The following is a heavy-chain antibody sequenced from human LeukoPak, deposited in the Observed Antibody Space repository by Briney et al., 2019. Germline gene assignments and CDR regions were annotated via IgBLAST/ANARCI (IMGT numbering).Heavy chain of an antibody. CDR1: GGSISSYY. V-gene: IGHV4-59*01. J-gene: IGHJ4*02. Sequence: SETLSLTCTVSGGSISSYYWSWIRQPPGEGLEWIGYIYYSGSTNYNPSLKSRVTISVDTSKNQFSLKLSSVTAADTAVYYCARDRRDGPFDYWGQGTLVTVSS. CDR3: ARDRRDGPFDY. CDR2: IYYSGST. D-gene: IGHD5-24*01.